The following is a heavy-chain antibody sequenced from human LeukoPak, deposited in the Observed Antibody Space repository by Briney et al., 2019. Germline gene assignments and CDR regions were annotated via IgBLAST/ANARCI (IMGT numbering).Heavy chain of an antibody. CDR1: GVTFSSYS. D-gene: IGHD3-10*01. V-gene: IGHV3-21*01. Sequence: GGSLRLSCAASGVTFSSYSMNWCRQAPGKGLEWVSFISSSSSYIYYADSVKGRFTISRDNPKNSLYLQMNSLRAEDTAVYYGARASRVRGVTNWFARWDQGTLVTVSS. CDR3: ARASRVRGVTNWFAR. J-gene: IGHJ5*02. CDR2: ISSSSSYI.